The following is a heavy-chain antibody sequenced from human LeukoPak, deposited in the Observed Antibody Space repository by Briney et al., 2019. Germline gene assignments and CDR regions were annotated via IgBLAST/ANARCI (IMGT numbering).Heavy chain of an antibody. CDR1: GFTFSSYS. CDR3: ATGGKNIAAAGTGY. Sequence: PGGSLRLSCAAFGFTFSSYSMNWVRQAPGKGLEWVSSISSSSSYIYYADSVKGRFTISRDNAKNSLYLQMNSLRAEDTAVYYCATGGKNIAAAGTGYWGQGTLVTVSS. CDR2: ISSSSSYI. D-gene: IGHD6-13*01. V-gene: IGHV3-21*01. J-gene: IGHJ4*02.